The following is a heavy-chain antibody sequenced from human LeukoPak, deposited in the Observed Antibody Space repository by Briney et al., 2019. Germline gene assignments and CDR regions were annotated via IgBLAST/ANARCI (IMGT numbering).Heavy chain of an antibody. V-gene: IGHV4-39*01. J-gene: IGHJ6*02. CDR2: IYYSGST. D-gene: IGHD4-23*01. CDR3: ARLLYAGVTDDGMDV. Sequence: SETLSLTCTVSGGSISSSSYYWGWIRQPPGKGLEWIGSIYYSGSTYYNPSLKSRVTISVDTSKNQFSLKLSSVTAADTAVYYRARLLYAGVTDDGMDVWGQGTTVTVSS. CDR1: GGSISSSSYY.